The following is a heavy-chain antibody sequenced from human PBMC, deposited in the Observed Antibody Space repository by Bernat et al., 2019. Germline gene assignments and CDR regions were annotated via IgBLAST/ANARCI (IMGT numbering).Heavy chain of an antibody. Sequence: EVQLVESGGGLVQPGGSLRLSCAASGFTFSSYWMSWVRQAPGKGLEWVANIKQDGSEKYFVDSVKGRFTISRDNAKNSLYLQMNSLRAEDTAVYYCARGYYDISCYCYAFDIWGQGTMVTVAS. V-gene: IGHV3-7*03. J-gene: IGHJ3*02. CDR1: GFTFSSYW. CDR3: ARGYYDISCYCYAFDI. CDR2: IKQDGSEK. D-gene: IGHD3-22*01.